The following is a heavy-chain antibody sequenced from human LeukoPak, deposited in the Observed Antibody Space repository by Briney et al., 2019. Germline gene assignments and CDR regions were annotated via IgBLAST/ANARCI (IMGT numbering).Heavy chain of an antibody. CDR3: AKEKPYGDYDY. V-gene: IGHV3-23*01. CDR1: GFTFSSYA. CDR2: ISGGST. J-gene: IGHJ4*02. D-gene: IGHD4-17*01. Sequence: GGSLRLSCAASGFTFSSYAMSWVRQAPGKGLEWVSAISGGSTYYADSVKGRFTISRDNSKNTLYLQMNSLRAEDTAVYYCAKEKPYGDYDYWGQGTLVTVSS.